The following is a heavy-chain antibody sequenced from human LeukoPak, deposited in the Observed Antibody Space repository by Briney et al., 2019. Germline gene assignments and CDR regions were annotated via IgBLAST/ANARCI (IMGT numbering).Heavy chain of an antibody. CDR1: GFTFSSYA. CDR2: ISGSGGST. V-gene: IGHV3-23*01. D-gene: IGHD6-13*01. Sequence: GGSLRLSCAASGFTFSSYAMGWVRQAPGKGLEWVSAISGSGGSTYYADSVKGRFTISRDNSKNTLYLQMNSLRAEDTAVYYCAKEGMYSSSWYYFDYWGQGTLVTVSS. CDR3: AKEGMYSSSWYYFDY. J-gene: IGHJ4*02.